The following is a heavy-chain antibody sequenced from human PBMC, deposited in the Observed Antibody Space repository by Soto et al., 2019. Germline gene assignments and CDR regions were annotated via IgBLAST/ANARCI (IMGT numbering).Heavy chain of an antibody. CDR1: GGTFRTYP. Sequence: QVQLVQSGAEVKKPGSSVKVSCKVSGGTFRTYPISWVGQALGQGLGWWGGIIPIFGTANYAQKFQGRVTITADESTSTAYRELSSLRSEDTAVYYCARDLGYCSGGSCHSFDYWGQGTLVTVSS. CDR3: ARDLGYCSGGSCHSFDY. J-gene: IGHJ4*02. D-gene: IGHD2-15*01. CDR2: IIPIFGTA. V-gene: IGHV1-69*12.